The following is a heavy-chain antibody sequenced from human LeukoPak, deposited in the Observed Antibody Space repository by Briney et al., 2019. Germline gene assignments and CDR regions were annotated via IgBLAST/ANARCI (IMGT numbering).Heavy chain of an antibody. J-gene: IGHJ3*02. CDR3: ARQGSVGATTFYAFDI. Sequence: SVKVSCRASGGTFSSYAISWVRQAPGQGLEWMGGIIPIFGTANYAQKFQGRVTITADESTSTAYMELSSLRSEDTAVYYCARQGSVGATTFYAFDIWGQGTMVTVSS. D-gene: IGHD1-26*01. V-gene: IGHV1-69*13. CDR2: IIPIFGTA. CDR1: GGTFSSYA.